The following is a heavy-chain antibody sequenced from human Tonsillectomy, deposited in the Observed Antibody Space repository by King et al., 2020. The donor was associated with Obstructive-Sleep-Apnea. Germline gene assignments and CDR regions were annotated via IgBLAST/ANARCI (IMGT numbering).Heavy chain of an antibody. CDR1: GFTFSSYS. V-gene: IGHV3-48*04. D-gene: IGHD3-3*01. J-gene: IGHJ4*02. CDR2: ISSSSSTI. CDR3: ARDLGSGKFDY. Sequence: QLVQSGGGLVQPGGSLRLFCAASGFTFSSYSMNWVRQAPGKGLEWFSYISSSSSTIYYADSVKGRFTISRDNAKNSLYLQMNSLRAEDTAVYYCARDLGSGKFDYWGQGTLVTVSS.